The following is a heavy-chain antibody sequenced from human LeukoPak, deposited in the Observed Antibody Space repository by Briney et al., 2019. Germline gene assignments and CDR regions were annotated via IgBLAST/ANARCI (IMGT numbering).Heavy chain of an antibody. CDR1: GDSISGYY. V-gene: IGHV4-4*07. J-gene: IGHJ4*02. D-gene: IGHD5-18*01. CDR2: INTSGST. CDR3: ARDRSYGPDH. Sequence: SETLSLTCTVSGDSISGYYWSWIRQFAGKGLEWIGRINTSGSTNYKPSLKSRVTMSVDTSKSQFSLKLSPVTAADTAVYYCARDRSYGPDHWGQGTLVTVSS.